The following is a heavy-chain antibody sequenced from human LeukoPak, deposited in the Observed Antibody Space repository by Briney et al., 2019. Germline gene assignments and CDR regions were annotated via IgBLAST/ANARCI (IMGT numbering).Heavy chain of an antibody. CDR1: GFTFSSYW. V-gene: IGHV3-7*01. D-gene: IGHD6-19*01. J-gene: IGHJ4*01. CDR3: VKYSSGWYYPHFHY. Sequence: GGSLRLSCAASGFTFSSYWMSWVRQTPGKGLEWVTNIKQDGSEKYYVDSVKGRFTISRDNAKNSLYLVMNSLRAEDTAVYYCVKYSSGWYYPHFHYWGHGTLVTVSS. CDR2: IKQDGSEK.